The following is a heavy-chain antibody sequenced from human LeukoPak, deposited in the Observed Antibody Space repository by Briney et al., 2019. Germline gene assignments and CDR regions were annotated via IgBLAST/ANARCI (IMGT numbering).Heavy chain of an antibody. V-gene: IGHV3-30*02. J-gene: IGHJ4*02. D-gene: IGHD3-22*01. CDR1: GFTFSSYG. Sequence: GGSLRLSCAASGFTFSSYGMHWVRQAPGKGLEWVAFIRYDGSNKYYADSVKGRFTISRDNSKNTLYLQMNSLRAEDTAVYYCAKDHYDSSGYYDYYFDYWGQGTLVTVSS. CDR2: IRYDGSNK. CDR3: AKDHYDSSGYYDYYFDY.